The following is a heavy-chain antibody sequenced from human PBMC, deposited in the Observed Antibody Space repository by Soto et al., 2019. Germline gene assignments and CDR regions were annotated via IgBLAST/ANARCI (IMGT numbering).Heavy chain of an antibody. V-gene: IGHV3-23*01. Sequence: GGSLRLSCEASGFTFGSHAMTWVRQAPGKGLEWVSAVSASGTTYYADSLNGRFTVSRDNSKNTLYLQMSSLRADDTAVYYCVNDRDYFESWGQGTLVTVSS. CDR1: GFTFGSHA. CDR2: VSASGTT. CDR3: VNDRDYFES. J-gene: IGHJ4*02.